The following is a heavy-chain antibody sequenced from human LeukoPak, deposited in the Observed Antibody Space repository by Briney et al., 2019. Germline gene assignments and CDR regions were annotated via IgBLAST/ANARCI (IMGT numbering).Heavy chain of an antibody. CDR2: ISTYSGNT. J-gene: IGHJ4*02. Sequence: GASVTVSCMASVGTFSIYAISWVRQAPGQGREWVGWISTYSGNTNYAQKLHGRMTMTIETSTSTAYMEMRSLRSDDTAVYYCARGGSRVVTYGNFDYWGQGTLVTVSS. CDR1: VGTFSIYA. D-gene: IGHD2-21*02. V-gene: IGHV1-18*01. CDR3: ARGGSRVVTYGNFDY.